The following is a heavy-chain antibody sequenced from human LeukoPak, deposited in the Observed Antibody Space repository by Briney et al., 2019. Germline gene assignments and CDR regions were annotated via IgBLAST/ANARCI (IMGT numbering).Heavy chain of an antibody. CDR3: ARLDCSGGSCYICDY. CDR1: GYSFTSYW. D-gene: IGHD2-15*01. CDR2: IYPGDSDT. Sequence: ESLKISCKGSGYSFTSYWIGWVRQMPGKGLEWMGIIYPGDSDTRYSPSFQGQVTISADKSISTAYLQWSSLRASDTAMYYCARLDCSGGSCYICDYWGQGTLVTVSS. J-gene: IGHJ4*02. V-gene: IGHV5-51*01.